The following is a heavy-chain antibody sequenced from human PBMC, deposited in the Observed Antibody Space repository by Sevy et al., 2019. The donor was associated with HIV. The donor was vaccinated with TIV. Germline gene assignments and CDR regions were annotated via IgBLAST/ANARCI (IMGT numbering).Heavy chain of an antibody. D-gene: IGHD5-12*01. CDR3: VRDSWLRPSNSPYYFDC. CDR1: GFTLRDHW. J-gene: IGHJ4*02. Sequence: GGSLRLSCTASGFTLRDHWMTWVRQAPGQGLQWVANIKQDGSGKYYVDSVKGRFTISRDNAKKSLYLQMDSLRAEDTAVYYCVRDSWLRPSNSPYYFDCWGQGTLVTVSS. V-gene: IGHV3-7*03. CDR2: IKQDGSGK.